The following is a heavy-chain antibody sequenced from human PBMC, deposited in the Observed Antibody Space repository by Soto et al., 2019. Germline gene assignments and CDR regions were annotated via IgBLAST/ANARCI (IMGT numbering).Heavy chain of an antibody. V-gene: IGHV3-30-3*01. Sequence: QVQLVESGGGVVQPGRSLRLSCAASGFTFSSYAMHWVRQAPGKGLEWVAVISYDGSNKYYADSVKGRFTISRDNSKNTLYLQMDSLRAEETAVYYRARAGTVGATRWYYFHYWGQGTLVTV. D-gene: IGHD1-26*01. CDR2: ISYDGSNK. J-gene: IGHJ4*02. CDR3: ARAGTVGATRWYYFHY. CDR1: GFTFSSYA.